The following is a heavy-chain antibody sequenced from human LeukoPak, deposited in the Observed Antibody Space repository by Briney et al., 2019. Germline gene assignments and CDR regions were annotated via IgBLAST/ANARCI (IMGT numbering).Heavy chain of an antibody. CDR1: GFTFSNYW. CDR3: ARVLYYYGSGDAFDI. D-gene: IGHD3-10*01. V-gene: IGHV3-66*01. J-gene: IGHJ3*02. Sequence: GGSLRLSCEGSGFTFSNYWMGWVRQAPGKGLEWDSVNYSGGSTYYADSVKGRFTISRDNSKNTLYLQMNSLRAEDTAVYYCARVLYYYGSGDAFDIWGQGTMVTVSS. CDR2: NYSGGST.